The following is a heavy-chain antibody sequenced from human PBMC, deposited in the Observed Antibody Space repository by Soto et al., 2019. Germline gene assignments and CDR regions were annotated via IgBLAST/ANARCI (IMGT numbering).Heavy chain of an antibody. CDR3: ARGSIVVIPAANYYYYYMDV. D-gene: IGHD2-2*01. J-gene: IGHJ6*03. CDR1: GGSSSGYY. V-gene: IGHV4-34*01. CDR2: INHSGST. Sequence: PSETLSLTCAVYGGSSSGYYWNWIRQPPGKGLEWIGEINHSGSTNYNPSLKSRVTISVDTSKNQFSLKLSSVTAADTAVYYCARGSIVVIPAANYYYYYMDVWGKGTTVTVSS.